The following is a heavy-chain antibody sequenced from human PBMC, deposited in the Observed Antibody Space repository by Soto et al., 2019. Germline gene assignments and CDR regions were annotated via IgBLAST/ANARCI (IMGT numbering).Heavy chain of an antibody. V-gene: IGHV4-31*03. J-gene: IGHJ4*02. CDR2: IYHSGST. CDR3: ARDAPSSAFDRGKD. CDR1: GGSIGSGGYY. Sequence: QVQLQESGPGLVKPSQTLSLTCTVSGGSIGSGGYYWSWIRQHPGKGLEWIGWIYHSGSTYYNPSLKSRVTISVDTSKNQFSRKLTSVTAADTAVYYCARDAPSSAFDRGKDWGQGTLVTVSS. D-gene: IGHD3-10*01.